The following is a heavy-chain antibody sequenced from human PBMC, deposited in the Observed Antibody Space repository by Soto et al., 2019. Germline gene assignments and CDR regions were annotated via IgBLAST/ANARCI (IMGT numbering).Heavy chain of an antibody. J-gene: IGHJ4*02. CDR1: GGSISSDGDS. V-gene: IGHV4-30-2*01. Sequence: QLQLQESGSGRVKHSQTLYLTCAVSGGSISSDGDSWSWIRQPPGKGLEWIGYIYHSGSTYYNPSLKSRVTISVDRSKNQFSLKLSSVTAADTAVYYCARDPGRWGQGTLVTVSS. CDR2: IYHSGST. CDR3: ARDPGR.